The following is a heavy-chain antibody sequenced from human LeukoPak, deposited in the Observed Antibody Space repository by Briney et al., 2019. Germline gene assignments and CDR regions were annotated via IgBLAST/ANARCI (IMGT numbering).Heavy chain of an antibody. J-gene: IGHJ5*02. CDR1: GYTFTSYY. Sequence: ASVKVSCKASGYTFTSYYMHWVRQAPGQGLEWMGIINPSGGSTSYAQKFQGRVTMTRDTSASTAYMELSSLRSEDTAVYYCASAAVGDRTGTTFWFDPWGQGTLVTVSS. CDR3: ASAAVGDRTGTTFWFDP. CDR2: INPSGGST. V-gene: IGHV1-46*01. D-gene: IGHD4-17*01.